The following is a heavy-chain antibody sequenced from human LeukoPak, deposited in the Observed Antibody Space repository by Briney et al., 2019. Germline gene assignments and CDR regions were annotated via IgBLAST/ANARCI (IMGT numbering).Heavy chain of an antibody. CDR2: INHSGST. CDR3: ARGVDIVATIRDSSSWYEDY. V-gene: IGHV4-34*01. CDR1: GGSFSGYY. D-gene: IGHD5-12*01. J-gene: IGHJ4*02. Sequence: SETLSLTCAVYGGSFSGYYWSWIRQPPGKGLEWIGEINHSGSTNYNPSLKSRVTISVDTSKNQFSLKLSSVTAADTAVYYCARGVDIVATIRDSSSWYEDYWGQGTLVTVSS.